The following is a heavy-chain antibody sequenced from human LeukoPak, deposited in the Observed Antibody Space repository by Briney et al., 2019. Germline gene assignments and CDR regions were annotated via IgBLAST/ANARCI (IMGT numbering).Heavy chain of an antibody. J-gene: IGHJ5*02. CDR3: ARGEYSSSSWFDP. CDR2: INHSGST. CDR1: GGSFSGYY. V-gene: IGHV4-34*01. D-gene: IGHD6-6*01. Sequence: RPSETLSLTCAVYGGSFSGYYWSWLRQPPGKGLEGIGEINHSGSTNYNPSLKSRVTISVDTSKNQFSLKLSSVTAADTAVYYCARGEYSSSSWFDPWGQGTLVTVSS.